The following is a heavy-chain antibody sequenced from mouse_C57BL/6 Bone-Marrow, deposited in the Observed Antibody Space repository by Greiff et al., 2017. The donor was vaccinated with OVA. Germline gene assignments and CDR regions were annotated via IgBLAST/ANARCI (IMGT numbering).Heavy chain of an antibody. CDR3: ARGWLLRGPWFAD. J-gene: IGHJ3*01. V-gene: IGHV5-4*01. Sequence: EVHLVESGGGLVKPGGSLKLSCAASGFTFSSYAMSWVRQTPEKRLEWVATISDGGSYTYYPDNVKGRFTISRDNAKNNLYLQMSHLKSEDTAMYYCARGWLLRGPWFADWGKGTLVTVSA. D-gene: IGHD2-3*01. CDR2: ISDGGSYT. CDR1: GFTFSSYA.